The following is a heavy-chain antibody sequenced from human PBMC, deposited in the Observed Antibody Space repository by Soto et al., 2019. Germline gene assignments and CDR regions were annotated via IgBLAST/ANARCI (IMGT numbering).Heavy chain of an antibody. J-gene: IGHJ6*02. CDR2: IYYSGST. Sequence: SETLSLTCTVSGGSISSSSYYWGWIRQPPGKGLEWIGSIYYSGSTYYNPSLKSRVTISVDTSKNQFSLKLSSVTAADTAVYYCARQXYSGYAGGFYYYYGMDVWGRGTTVTVSS. V-gene: IGHV4-39*01. CDR3: ARQXYSGYAGGFYYYYGMDV. CDR1: GGSISSSSYY. D-gene: IGHD5-12*01.